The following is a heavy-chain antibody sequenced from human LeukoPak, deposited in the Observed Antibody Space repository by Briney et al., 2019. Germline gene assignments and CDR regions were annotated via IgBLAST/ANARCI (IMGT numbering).Heavy chain of an antibody. Sequence: PSETLSLTCTVSGYSISSSYYWGWIRPPPGKGLEGFGIIYHSGSTYNNPSLKSRVTISVDTSKNQFSLKLSSVTAADTAVYYCARVSAMVRDLDYWGQGTLVTVSS. CDR1: GYSISSSYY. V-gene: IGHV4-38-2*02. CDR2: IYHSGST. J-gene: IGHJ4*02. CDR3: ARVSAMVRDLDY. D-gene: IGHD3-10*01.